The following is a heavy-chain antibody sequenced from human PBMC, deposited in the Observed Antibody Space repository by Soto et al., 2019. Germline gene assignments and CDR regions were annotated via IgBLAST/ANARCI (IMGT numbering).Heavy chain of an antibody. CDR2: ISGSGGST. Sequence: GGSMRLSCAASGLTVCSYAMSWVRQAPGKGLEWVSAISGSGGSTYYADSVKGRFTISRDNSKNTLYLQMNSLRAEDTAVYYCALLVGAPNFDYWGQGTLVTVSS. J-gene: IGHJ4*02. V-gene: IGHV3-23*01. D-gene: IGHD1-26*01. CDR3: ALLVGAPNFDY. CDR1: GLTVCSYA.